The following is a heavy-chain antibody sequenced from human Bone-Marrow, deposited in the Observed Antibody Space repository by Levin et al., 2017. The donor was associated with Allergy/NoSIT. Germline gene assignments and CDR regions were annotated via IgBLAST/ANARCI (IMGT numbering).Heavy chain of an antibody. Sequence: SETLSLTCAVYGGSFSGYYWSWIRQPPGKGLEWIGEINHSGSTNYNPSLKSRVTISVDTSKNQFSLKLSSVTAADTAVYYCARGYYGSGSYWVWGKGTTVTVSS. CDR1: GGSFSGYY. J-gene: IGHJ6*04. CDR3: ARGYYGSGSYWV. D-gene: IGHD3-10*01. CDR2: INHSGST. V-gene: IGHV4-34*01.